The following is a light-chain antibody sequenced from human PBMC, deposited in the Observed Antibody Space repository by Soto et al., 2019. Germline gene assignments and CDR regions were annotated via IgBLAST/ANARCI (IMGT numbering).Light chain of an antibody. J-gene: IGKJ4*01. CDR2: LGS. V-gene: IGKV2-28*01. CDR3: MQVLQSPLS. CDR1: QSLLHRNGYNH. Sequence: DIVMTQSPLSLPVTPGEPASISCRSSQSLLHRNGYNHLDWYLQKPGQSRQLLIYLGSNRASGRRDRFGGIRQGTDFTLKISIVDAEDVVIYYCMQVLQSPLSFGGGTNGEMK.